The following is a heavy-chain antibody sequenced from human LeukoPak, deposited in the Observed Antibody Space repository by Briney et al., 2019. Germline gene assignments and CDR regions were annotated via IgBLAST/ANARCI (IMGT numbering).Heavy chain of an antibody. CDR2: ISGSGGST. V-gene: IGHV3-23*01. CDR3: AKALTPVVRYFDL. CDR1: GFTFSSYG. J-gene: IGHJ2*01. D-gene: IGHD4-23*01. Sequence: GGSLRLSCAASGFTFSSYGMSWVRQAPGNGLEWVSAISGSGGSTYYADSVKGRFTISRDNSKNTLYLQMNSLRAEDTAVYYCAKALTPVVRYFDLWGRGTLVTVSS.